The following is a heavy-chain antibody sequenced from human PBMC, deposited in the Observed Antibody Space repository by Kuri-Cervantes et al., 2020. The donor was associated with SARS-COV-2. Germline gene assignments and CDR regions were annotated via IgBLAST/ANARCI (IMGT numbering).Heavy chain of an antibody. CDR3: ARWDSYYDILTGYYPTGYFDL. Sequence: SETLSLTCTVSGDSITISSYFCDWIRQPPGKGLEWIGYIYYSGSTNYNPSLKSRVTISVDTSKNQFSLKLSSVTAADTAVYYCARWDSYYDILTGYYPTGYFDLWGRGALVTVSS. J-gene: IGHJ2*01. V-gene: IGHV4-61*05. D-gene: IGHD3-9*01. CDR1: GDSITISSYF. CDR2: IYYSGST.